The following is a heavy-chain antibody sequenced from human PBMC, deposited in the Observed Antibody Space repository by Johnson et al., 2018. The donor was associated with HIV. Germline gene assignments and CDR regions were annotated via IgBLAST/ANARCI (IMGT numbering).Heavy chain of an antibody. V-gene: IGHV3-25*05. CDR2: INPNGGNT. Sequence: VQLVESGGGVVQPAWSPRLSCAASQFTFSRYYMNCVRQAPGNGLELVGQINPNGGNTYLKVSVTGRFTISRDNSKNTLYLQMNSLRAEDTAVHYCAKDIGDGYNRWGAFDIWGQGTMVTVSS. CDR3: AKDIGDGYNRWGAFDI. D-gene: IGHD5-24*01. J-gene: IGHJ3*02. CDR1: QFTFSRYY.